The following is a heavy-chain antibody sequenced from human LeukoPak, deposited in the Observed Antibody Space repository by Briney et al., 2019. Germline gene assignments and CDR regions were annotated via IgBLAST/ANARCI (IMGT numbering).Heavy chain of an antibody. D-gene: IGHD3-10*01. V-gene: IGHV3-23*01. CDR1: GFTFSSYA. Sequence: GGSLRLSCAASGFTFSSYAVSWVRQAPGKGLEWVSVISGSGGDTNYADSVKGRFTISRDNSKNTLYLQMNTLRAEDTAVYYCAKPREGSGSYYKSFFDSWGQGTLVTVSS. J-gene: IGHJ4*02. CDR2: ISGSGGDT. CDR3: AKPREGSGSYYKSFFDS.